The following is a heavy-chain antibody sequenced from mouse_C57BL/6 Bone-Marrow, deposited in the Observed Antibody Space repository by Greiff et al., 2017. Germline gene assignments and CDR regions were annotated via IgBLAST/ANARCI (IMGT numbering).Heavy chain of an antibody. CDR1: GFTFSDYY. V-gene: IGHV5-12*01. CDR2: ISNGGGST. J-gene: IGHJ3*01. CDR3: ASREGRAWFAY. Sequence: EVQLVESGGGLVQPGGSLKLSCAASGFTFSDYYMYWVRQTPEKRLEWVAYISNGGGSTYYPDTVKGRFTISRDNAKNTLYLQMSRLKSEDTAMYYCASREGRAWFAYWGQGTLVTVSA. D-gene: IGHD3-3*01.